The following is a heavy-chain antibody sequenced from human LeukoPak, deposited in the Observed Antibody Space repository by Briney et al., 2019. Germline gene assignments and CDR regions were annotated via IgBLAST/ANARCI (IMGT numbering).Heavy chain of an antibody. CDR3: ARDREPVRVYYDSSGYSNWFDP. V-gene: IGHV3-11*04. Sequence: PGGSLRLSCAASGFTFSDYYMSWIRQAPGKGLEWVSYISSSGSTIYYADSVKGRFTISRDNSKNTLYLQMNSLRAEDTAVYYCARDREPVRVYYDSSGYSNWFDPWGQGTLVTVSS. J-gene: IGHJ5*02. CDR2: ISSSGSTI. CDR1: GFTFSDYY. D-gene: IGHD3-22*01.